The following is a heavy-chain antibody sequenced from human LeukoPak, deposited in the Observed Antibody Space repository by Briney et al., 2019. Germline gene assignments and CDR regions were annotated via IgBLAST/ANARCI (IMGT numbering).Heavy chain of an antibody. D-gene: IGHD5-12*01. CDR2: IYYSGST. CDR1: GGSISSGGSH. V-gene: IGHV4-31*03. J-gene: IGHJ4*02. Sequence: SETLSLTCTVSGGSISSGGSHWSWIRQQPGRALEWIGYIYYSGSTYYNPSLKSRVTISVDTSKNQFSLKVTSVTAADTAVYYCARGKSGSDTRLFDCWGQGTLVTVSS. CDR3: ARGKSGSDTRLFDC.